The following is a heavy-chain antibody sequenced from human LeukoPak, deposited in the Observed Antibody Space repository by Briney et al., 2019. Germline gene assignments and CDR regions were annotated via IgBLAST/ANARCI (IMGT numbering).Heavy chain of an antibody. D-gene: IGHD2-15*01. Sequence: NPSVGSTSYAQKLQGRVTMTRDTSTSTVYMELSSLRSEDTAVYYCARALPYCSGGSCYLDYWGQGTLVTVSS. CDR2: NPSVGST. V-gene: IGHV1-46*01. J-gene: IGHJ4*02. CDR3: ARALPYCSGGSCYLDY.